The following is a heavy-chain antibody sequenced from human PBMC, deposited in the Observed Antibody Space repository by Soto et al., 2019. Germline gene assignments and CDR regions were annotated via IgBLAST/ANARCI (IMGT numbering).Heavy chain of an antibody. J-gene: IGHJ4*02. CDR2: INPSGGST. Sequence: QVQLVQSGAEVKEPGASVWISCKTSGYTFNTFFLHWVRQAPGQGLEWMGLINPSGGSTRYSQRFQGRISVTRDTSTNTLHTELNNLRSEDTAVNYCAREPFYDDTPLEAFFDYRGQGTLVTVSS. CDR1: GYTFNTFF. CDR3: AREPFYDDTPLEAFFDY. V-gene: IGHV1-46*02. D-gene: IGHD3-22*01.